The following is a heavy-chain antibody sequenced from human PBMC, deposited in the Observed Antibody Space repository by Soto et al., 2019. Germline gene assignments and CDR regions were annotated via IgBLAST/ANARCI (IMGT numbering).Heavy chain of an antibody. CDR2: IIPIFGTA. J-gene: IGHJ6*02. CDR3: ARDRGYCSGGSCYYYYGMDV. Sequence: VQLVQSGAEVKKPGSSVKVSCKASGGTFSSYAISWVRQAPGQGLEWMGGIIPIFGTANYAQKFQGRVTITSDESTSTAYMELSSLRSEDTAVYYCARDRGYCSGGSCYYYYGMDVWGQGTTVTVSS. V-gene: IGHV1-69*01. CDR1: GGTFSSYA. D-gene: IGHD2-15*01.